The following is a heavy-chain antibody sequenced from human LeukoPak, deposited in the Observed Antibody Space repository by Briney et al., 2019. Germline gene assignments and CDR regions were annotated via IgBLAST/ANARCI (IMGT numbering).Heavy chain of an antibody. J-gene: IGHJ4*02. Sequence: ASVKVSCKAFGYTFTTYDINWVRQATGQGLEWMGWVNPSSGVTRYAQKFQGRVSMTRNTSISTAYMELSSLRSEDTAVYYCAKNYDFLTGYASWGQGTLVTVSS. CDR3: AKNYDFLTGYAS. V-gene: IGHV1-8*01. CDR1: GYTFTTYD. D-gene: IGHD3-9*01. CDR2: VNPSSGVT.